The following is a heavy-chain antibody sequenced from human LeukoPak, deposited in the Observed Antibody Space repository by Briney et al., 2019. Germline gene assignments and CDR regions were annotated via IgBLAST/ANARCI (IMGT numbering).Heavy chain of an antibody. V-gene: IGHV1-2*02. J-gene: IGHJ6*03. CDR2: FKPSNGDT. Sequence: ASVKVSCKASGYTFTGYFMHWVRQAPGQGLEWMGWFKPSNGDTNYAQKFQGRVTMTRDTSINIAYMELSRLTSDDTAVYYCARGSNSWYSSYYYYIDVWGKGTTVTVSS. CDR3: ARGSNSWYSSYYYYIDV. CDR1: GYTFTGYF. D-gene: IGHD6-13*01.